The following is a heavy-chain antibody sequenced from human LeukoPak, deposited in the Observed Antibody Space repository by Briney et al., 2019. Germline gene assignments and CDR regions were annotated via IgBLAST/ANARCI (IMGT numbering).Heavy chain of an antibody. CDR3: ASLRGGYSSSWYPFDY. Sequence: GASVKVSCKASGYTFTGYYMHWVRQAPGQGLEWMGWINPNGGGTNYAQKFQGRVTMTRDTSISTAYMELSRLRSDDTAVYYCASLRGGYSSSWYPFDYWGQGTLVTVSS. CDR2: INPNGGGT. J-gene: IGHJ4*02. CDR1: GYTFTGYY. D-gene: IGHD6-13*01. V-gene: IGHV1-2*02.